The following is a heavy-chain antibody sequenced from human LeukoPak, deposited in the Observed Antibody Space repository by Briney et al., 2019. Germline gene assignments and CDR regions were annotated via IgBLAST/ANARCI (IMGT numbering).Heavy chain of an antibody. V-gene: IGHV1-69*04. Sequence: GASVKVSCKAPGGTFNTYDISWVRQAPGQGLEWMGRIIPIPGTAGYAQKFQGRVTITADKFTSTVYMELSSLRSEGTALYFCATVLCAHGHNLCYFDHWGQGTLVTVSS. J-gene: IGHJ4*02. CDR2: IIPIPGTA. D-gene: IGHD5-24*01. CDR1: GGTFNTYD. CDR3: ATVLCAHGHNLCYFDH.